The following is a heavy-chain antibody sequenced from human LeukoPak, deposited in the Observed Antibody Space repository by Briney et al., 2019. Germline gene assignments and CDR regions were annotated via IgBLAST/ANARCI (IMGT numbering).Heavy chain of an antibody. CDR1: GGSISSSNW. CDR2: IYHSGST. D-gene: IGHD6-19*01. CDR3: ARAGYSSGWYLDY. V-gene: IGHV4-4*02. J-gene: IGHJ4*02. Sequence: SETLSLTCAVSGGSISSSNWWSWVHQPPGKGLEWIGEIYHSGSTNYNPSLKSRVTISVDKSKNQFSLKLSSVTAADTAVYYCARAGYSSGWYLDYWGQGTLVTVSS.